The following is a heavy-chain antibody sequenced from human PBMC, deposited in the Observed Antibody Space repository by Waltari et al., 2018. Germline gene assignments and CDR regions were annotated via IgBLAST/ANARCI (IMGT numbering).Heavy chain of an antibody. CDR2: IYHSGST. CDR1: GGSISSGGYS. Sequence: QLQLQESGSGLVKPSQTLSLTCAVSGGSISSGGYSWSWIRQPPGKGLEWIGYIYHSGSTYYNPSLKSRVTISVDRSKNQFSLKLSSVTAADTAVYYCARSFGVAVMGYYYYYGMDVWGQGTTVTVSS. V-gene: IGHV4-30-2*01. D-gene: IGHD3-3*01. J-gene: IGHJ6*02. CDR3: ARSFGVAVMGYYYYYGMDV.